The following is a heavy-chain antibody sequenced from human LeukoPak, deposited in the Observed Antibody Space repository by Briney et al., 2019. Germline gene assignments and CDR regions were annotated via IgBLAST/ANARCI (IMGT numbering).Heavy chain of an antibody. D-gene: IGHD3-10*01. V-gene: IGHV4-4*07. CDR1: GGSISSYY. Sequence: PSETLSLTCTVSGGSISSYYWSWIRQPAGKGLEWIGRIYTSGSTNYNPSLKSRVTMSVDTSKNQLSLKLSSVTAPDTAVYYCARGLVYYGAGPESYFDYWGQGTLVTVSS. J-gene: IGHJ4*02. CDR2: IYTSGST. CDR3: ARGLVYYGAGPESYFDY.